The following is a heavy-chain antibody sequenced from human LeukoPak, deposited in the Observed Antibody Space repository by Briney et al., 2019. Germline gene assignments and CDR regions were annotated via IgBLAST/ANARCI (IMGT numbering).Heavy chain of an antibody. CDR3: AKDFRYLFDP. V-gene: IGHV3-30*02. CDR1: GFTFTRYN. CDR2: IRFDGTIK. Sequence: GGSLRLSCVVSGFTFTRYNMHWVRQPPGRGLEWVAFIRFDGTIKDYADSVEGRFTISRDNSKSTLYLQMDSLRPEDTATYYCAKDFRYLFDPWGQGTLVTVSS. D-gene: IGHD1-1*01. J-gene: IGHJ5*02.